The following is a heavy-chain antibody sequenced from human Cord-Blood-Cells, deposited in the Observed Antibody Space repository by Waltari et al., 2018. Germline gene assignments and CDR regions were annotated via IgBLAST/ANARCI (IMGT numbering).Heavy chain of an antibody. V-gene: IGHV1-24*01. CDR2: FDPEDGET. CDR1: GYTLTALS. D-gene: IGHD6-19*01. CDR3: ATGARSVVPHPLASSMDV. J-gene: IGHJ6*02. Sequence: QVQLVQSGAEVKKPGASVKVSCKVSGYTLTALSMHWVREAPGKGLEWMGGFDPEDGETIYAQKFQGRVTMTEDTSTDTAYMELSSLRSEDTAVYYCATGARSVVPHPLASSMDVWGQGTTVTVSS.